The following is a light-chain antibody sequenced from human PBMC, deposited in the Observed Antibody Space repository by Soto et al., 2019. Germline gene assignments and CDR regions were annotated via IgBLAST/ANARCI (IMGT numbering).Light chain of an antibody. Sequence: DIQMSQSPSSLSASVGDSVTITCRASQSITISLNWYQQKPGKAPRLLIYAASRLQSGVPSRFTGSGSGTEFTLTIDSLQPEDFATYYCQQSYTTPRITFGQGTRLEI. CDR2: AAS. J-gene: IGKJ5*01. CDR3: QQSYTTPRIT. V-gene: IGKV1-39*01. CDR1: QSITIS.